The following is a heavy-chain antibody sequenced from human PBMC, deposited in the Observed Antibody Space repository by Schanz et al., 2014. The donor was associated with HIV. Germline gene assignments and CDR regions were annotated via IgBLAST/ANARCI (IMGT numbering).Heavy chain of an antibody. CDR2: ISYDGSNK. V-gene: IGHV3-30*18. J-gene: IGHJ6*02. CDR1: GFTFSSYG. CDR3: AKDGAPSGSYSYGMDV. Sequence: QVQLVESGGGVVQPGRSLRLSCAASGFTFSSYGMHWVRQAPGKGLEWVAVISYDGSNKYYADSVKGRFTISRDNSKNTLYLQMNSLRAEDTAVYHCAKDGAPSGSYSYGMDVWGQGALVTVSS. D-gene: IGHD3-10*01.